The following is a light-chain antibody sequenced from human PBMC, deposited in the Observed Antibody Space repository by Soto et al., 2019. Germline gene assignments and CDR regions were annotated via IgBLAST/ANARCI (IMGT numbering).Light chain of an antibody. V-gene: IGKV3-20*01. CDR3: QQFGSSPGFT. Sequence: EIVLTQSPGTLSLSPGERATLSCRASQSINNRYLAWYQQKPGQAPRLFIYAASSRATGIPDRLSGSGSGKEFTLTISRLEPEEFAVYYYQQFGSSPGFTFGPGTKVDIK. CDR1: QSINNRY. CDR2: AAS. J-gene: IGKJ3*01.